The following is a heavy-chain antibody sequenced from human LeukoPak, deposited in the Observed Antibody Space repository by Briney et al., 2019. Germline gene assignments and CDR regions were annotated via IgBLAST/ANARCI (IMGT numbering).Heavy chain of an antibody. D-gene: IGHD4-17*01. J-gene: IGHJ6*02. Sequence: ASVKVSCKASGYTFTGYYMHWVRQAPGQGLEWMGWINPNSGGTNYAQKLQGRVTMTTDTSTSTAYMELRSLRSDDTAVYYCARDYGDNDYYYYYGMDVWGQGTTVTVSS. V-gene: IGHV1-2*02. CDR2: INPNSGGT. CDR3: ARDYGDNDYYYYYGMDV. CDR1: GYTFTGYY.